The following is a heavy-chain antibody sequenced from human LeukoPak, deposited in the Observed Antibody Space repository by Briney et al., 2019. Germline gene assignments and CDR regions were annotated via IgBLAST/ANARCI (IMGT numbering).Heavy chain of an antibody. J-gene: IGHJ4*02. CDR2: IWYDGSNK. V-gene: IGHV3-33*01. D-gene: IGHD3-22*01. Sequence: GRSLRLSCAASGFTFSSYGMHWVRQAPGKGLEWVAVIWYDGSNKYYADSVKGRFTISRDNYKNTLYLQMNSLRAEDTAVYYCARPYYYDSSGYYDDYWGQGTLVTVSS. CDR3: ARPYYYDSSGYYDDY. CDR1: GFTFSSYG.